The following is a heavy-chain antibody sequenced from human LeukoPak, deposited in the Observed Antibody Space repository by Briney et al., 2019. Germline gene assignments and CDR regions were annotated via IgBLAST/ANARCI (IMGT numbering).Heavy chain of an antibody. CDR1: GYSISSGYY. V-gene: IGHV4-38-2*02. J-gene: IGHJ5*02. D-gene: IGHD6-6*01. CDR3: ARGSLQQLVPGYNWFDP. CDR2: IYHSGST. Sequence: SETLSLTCTVSGYSISSGYYWGWIRQPPGKGLEWIGSIYHSGSTYYNPSLKSRVTISVDTSKNQFSLKLSSVTAADTAVYYYARGSLQQLVPGYNWFDPWGQGTLVTVSS.